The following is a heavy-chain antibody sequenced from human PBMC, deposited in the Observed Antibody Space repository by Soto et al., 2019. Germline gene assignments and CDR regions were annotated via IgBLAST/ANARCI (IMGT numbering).Heavy chain of an antibody. CDR3: ARDIAAAGSVTDAFDI. CDR2: IYYSGST. V-gene: IGHV4-59*01. Sequence: QVQLQESGPGLVKPSETLSLTCTVSGGSISSYYWSWIRQPPGKGLEWIGYIYYSGSTNYNPSLNILVTISVDTSNNQFSLKLSSVTAAATAVYYCARDIAAAGSVTDAFDIWGQGTMVTVSS. J-gene: IGHJ3*02. CDR1: GGSISSYY. D-gene: IGHD6-13*01.